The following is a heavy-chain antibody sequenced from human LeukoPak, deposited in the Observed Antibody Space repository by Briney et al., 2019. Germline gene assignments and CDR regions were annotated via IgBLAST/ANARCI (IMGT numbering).Heavy chain of an antibody. J-gene: IGHJ5*02. Sequence: SETLSLTCTVSGGSISSGGYYWSWIRQHPGKGLEWIGYIYYSGSTYYNPSLKSRVTTSVDTSKNQFPLKLSSVTAADTAVYYCARVKIVATTNWFDPWGQGTLVTVSS. CDR1: GGSISSGGYY. CDR2: IYYSGST. V-gene: IGHV4-31*03. CDR3: ARVKIVATTNWFDP. D-gene: IGHD5-12*01.